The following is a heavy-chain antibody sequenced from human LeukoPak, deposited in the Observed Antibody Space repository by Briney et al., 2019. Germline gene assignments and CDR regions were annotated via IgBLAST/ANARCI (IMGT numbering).Heavy chain of an antibody. CDR1: GGIFGSYA. Sequence: SVKVSCKASGGIFGSYATSWVRRAPGQGLEWMGGIIPSFGTVNYAQKFQGRVTITTDESASTAYMELSSLRSEDTAVYYCARGGDFDSPIDYWGQGTLVTVSS. D-gene: IGHD3-9*01. J-gene: IGHJ4*02. V-gene: IGHV1-69*05. CDR2: IIPSFGTV. CDR3: ARGGDFDSPIDY.